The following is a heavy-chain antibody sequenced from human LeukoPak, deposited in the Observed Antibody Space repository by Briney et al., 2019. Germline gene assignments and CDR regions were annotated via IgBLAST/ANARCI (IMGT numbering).Heavy chain of an antibody. CDR1: GFTFSSYW. Sequence: GGSLRLSCAASGFTFSSYWMSWVRQAPGKGLEWVANIKQDGSEKYYVDSVKGRFTISRDNAKNSLYLQTNSLRAEDTAVYYCARGYVVPAAYTYYFDYWGQGTLVTVSS. CDR3: ARGYVVPAAYTYYFDY. D-gene: IGHD2-2*01. V-gene: IGHV3-7*01. CDR2: IKQDGSEK. J-gene: IGHJ4*02.